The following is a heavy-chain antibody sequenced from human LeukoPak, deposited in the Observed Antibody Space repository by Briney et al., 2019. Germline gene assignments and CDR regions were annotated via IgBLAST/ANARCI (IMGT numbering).Heavy chain of an antibody. D-gene: IGHD6-13*01. CDR1: GGSISSSSYY. J-gene: IGHJ5*02. V-gene: IGHV4-39*01. CDR2: VYYSGST. CDR3: ARRSSSWEGYNWFDP. Sequence: WETLSLTCTVSGGSISSSSYYWGWIRQPPGKGLEWIGSVYYSGSTFYNPSLKSRVTISVDTSKNQFSLKLSSVTAADTAVYYCARRSSSWEGYNWFDPWGQGTLVTVSS.